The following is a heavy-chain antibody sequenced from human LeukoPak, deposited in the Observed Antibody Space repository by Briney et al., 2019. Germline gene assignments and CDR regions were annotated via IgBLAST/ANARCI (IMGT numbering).Heavy chain of an antibody. CDR1: GFTFSSYS. J-gene: IGHJ4*02. CDR2: ISSSSSYI. D-gene: IGHD6-19*01. Sequence: PGGSLRLSCAASGFTFSSYSMNWVRQAPGKGLEWVSSISSSSSYIYYADSVKGRFTISRDNAKNSLYLQMNSLRAEDTAVYYCARDLTSSGWYPYYFDYWGQGTLVTVSS. V-gene: IGHV3-21*01. CDR3: ARDLTSSGWYPYYFDY.